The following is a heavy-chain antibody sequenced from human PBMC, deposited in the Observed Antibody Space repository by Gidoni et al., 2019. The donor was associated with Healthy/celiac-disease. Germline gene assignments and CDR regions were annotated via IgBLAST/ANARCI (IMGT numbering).Heavy chain of an antibody. D-gene: IGHD3-22*01. CDR3: ARDAPPHFDYYDSSGYYVSLGAFDI. CDR2: ISYDGSNK. V-gene: IGHV3-30-3*01. CDR1: GFTFSSYA. Sequence: QVQLVESGGGVVQPGRSLRLSCAASGFTFSSYAMHWVPQAPGKGLECVAVISYDGSNKYYADSVKGRFTISIDNSKNTLYLQMNSLRAEDTAVYYCARDAPPHFDYYDSSGYYVSLGAFDIWGQGTMVTVSS. J-gene: IGHJ3*02.